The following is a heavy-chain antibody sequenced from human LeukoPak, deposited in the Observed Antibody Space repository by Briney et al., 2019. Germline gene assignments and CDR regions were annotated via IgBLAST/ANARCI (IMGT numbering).Heavy chain of an antibody. CDR1: GGSISSYY. D-gene: IGHD6-13*01. Sequence: SETLSLTFTVSGGSISSYYWGWIRRPPGKGLEWIGSIYYSGSTYCNPSLKSRVTISVDTSKNQFSLKLSSVTAADTAVYYCARGGSSWYLFDFWGQGTLVTVSS. CDR2: IYYSGST. J-gene: IGHJ4*02. CDR3: ARGGSSWYLFDF. V-gene: IGHV4-39*07.